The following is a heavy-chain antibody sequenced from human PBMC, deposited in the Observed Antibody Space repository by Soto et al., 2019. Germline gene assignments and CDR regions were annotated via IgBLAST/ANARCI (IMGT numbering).Heavy chain of an antibody. Sequence: EVHLLESGGALVQPGGSPTLSCAASGFSFSDYAMSWVRQAPGKGLEWVSSTSRTGDSAYYADSVKGRFAISRDRSKNRLSRQMNSLRVEDTAVYYCAKGPDGSGYYHNWFDSWGQGTLITVSS. D-gene: IGHD3-22*01. J-gene: IGHJ5*01. CDR1: GFSFSDYA. V-gene: IGHV3-23*01. CDR2: TSRTGDSA. CDR3: AKGPDGSGYYHNWFDS.